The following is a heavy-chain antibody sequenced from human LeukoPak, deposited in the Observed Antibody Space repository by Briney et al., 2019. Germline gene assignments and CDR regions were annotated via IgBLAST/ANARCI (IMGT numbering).Heavy chain of an antibody. CDR3: ARDHDSSGYNFDY. J-gene: IGHJ4*02. CDR1: GFIFNAYT. D-gene: IGHD3-22*01. V-gene: IGHV3-43*01. Sequence: PGGSLRLSCAASGFIFNAYTMHWVRQAPEKGLEWVSLISWDGDTTYYADSVKGRFTISRDNSKNSLYLQMNSLRTEDTAFYYCARDHDSSGYNFDYCGQGTLVTVSS. CDR2: ISWDGDTT.